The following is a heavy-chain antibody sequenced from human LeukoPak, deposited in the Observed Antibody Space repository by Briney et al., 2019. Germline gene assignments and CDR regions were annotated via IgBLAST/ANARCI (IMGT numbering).Heavy chain of an antibody. V-gene: IGHV4-34*01. J-gene: IGHJ4*02. CDR2: INHSGST. D-gene: IGHD3-22*01. Sequence: SETLSLTCAVYGGSFSGYYWSWIRQPPGKGLEWIGEINHSGSTNYNPSLKSRVTISVDTSKNPSSLKLSSVTAPDTAVYYCASSSGLAENDYWGKGILVTVSS. CDR3: ASSSGLAENDY. CDR1: GGSFSGYY.